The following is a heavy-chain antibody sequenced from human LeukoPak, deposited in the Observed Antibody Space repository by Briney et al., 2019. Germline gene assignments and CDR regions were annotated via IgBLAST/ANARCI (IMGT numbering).Heavy chain of an antibody. CDR1: GYSFTRYW. CDR2: IHPGDADT. J-gene: IGHJ4*02. CDR3: ASRRYCSGGSCYGVDY. D-gene: IGHD2-15*01. V-gene: IGHV5-51*01. Sequence: GESLKISFKGSGYSFTRYWIGWVRQMPGKGLEWMGIIHPGDADTRYSPSFQGQVTISVDKSISTAYLQWSSLKASDTAMYYCASRRYCSGGSCYGVDYWGQGTLVTVSS.